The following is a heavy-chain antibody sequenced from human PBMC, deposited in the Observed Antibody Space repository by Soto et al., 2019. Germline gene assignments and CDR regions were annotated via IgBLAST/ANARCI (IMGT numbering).Heavy chain of an antibody. CDR2: INHSGST. V-gene: IGHV4-34*01. Sequence: QVQLQQWGAGLLKPSETLSLTCAVYGGSFSGYYWSWIRQPPGKGLEWIGEINHSGSTNYNPSLKSRVTISVDTSKNQFSLKLSSVTAADTAVYYCARRGRYGSGSYFGYWGQGTLLTVSS. D-gene: IGHD3-10*01. CDR3: ARRGRYGSGSYFGY. J-gene: IGHJ4*02. CDR1: GGSFSGYY.